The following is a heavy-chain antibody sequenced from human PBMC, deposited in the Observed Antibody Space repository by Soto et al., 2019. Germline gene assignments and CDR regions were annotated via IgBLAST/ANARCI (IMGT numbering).Heavy chain of an antibody. CDR2: ISSTTNYI. Sequence: GGSLRLSCAASGFTFSSYAMSWVRQAPGKGLEWVSSISSTTNYIYYGDSMKGRFTISRDNAKNSLYLEMNSLRAEDTAVYYCARESEDLTSNFDYWGQGTLVTVSS. V-gene: IGHV3-21*06. J-gene: IGHJ4*02. CDR1: GFTFSSYA. CDR3: ARESEDLTSNFDY.